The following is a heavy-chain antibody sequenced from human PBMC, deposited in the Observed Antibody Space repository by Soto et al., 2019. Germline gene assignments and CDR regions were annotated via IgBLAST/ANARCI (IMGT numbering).Heavy chain of an antibody. CDR2: ISGSGSRT. Sequence: GGSLSLSCAASGFTFSSYAMTWVRQAPREGLEWVSVISGSGSRTYYADSVKGRFTISRDNSENTLYLQMNSLRAEDTAVYYCAKVYCSTTSCYSGRSLDYFDYWGQGTLVTVSS. D-gene: IGHD2-2*02. CDR3: AKVYCSTTSCYSGRSLDYFDY. CDR1: GFTFSSYA. V-gene: IGHV3-23*01. J-gene: IGHJ4*02.